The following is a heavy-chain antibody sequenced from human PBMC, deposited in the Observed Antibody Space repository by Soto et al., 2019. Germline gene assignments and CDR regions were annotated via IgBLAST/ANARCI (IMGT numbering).Heavy chain of an antibody. J-gene: IGHJ4*02. CDR1: GFTFSSYA. CDR2: INAVDEYT. CDR3: AKNFYFAS. Sequence: EVQLLESGGGWVQPGGSLRLSCAASGFTFSSYAMSWVRQAPGKGLEWVSSINAVDEYTKYADSVKGRFTISRDNPKNTVYLQMNSLRGEDTAVYYCAKNFYFASWGQGTLVTVSS. V-gene: IGHV3-23*01.